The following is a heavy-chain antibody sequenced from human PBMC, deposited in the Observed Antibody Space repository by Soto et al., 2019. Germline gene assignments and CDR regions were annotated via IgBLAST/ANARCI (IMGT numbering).Heavy chain of an antibody. CDR3: ARVEGGAMVYAIGGKYYYYYYMDV. CDR2: IKQDGSEK. J-gene: IGHJ6*03. Sequence: GGSLRLSCAASGFTFSSYWMSWVRQAPGKGLEWVANIKQDGSEKYYVDSVKGRFTISRDNAKNSLYLQMNSLRAEDTAVYYCARVEGGAMVYAIGGKYYYYYYMDVWGKGTTVTVSS. CDR1: GFTFSSYW. D-gene: IGHD2-8*01. V-gene: IGHV3-7*01.